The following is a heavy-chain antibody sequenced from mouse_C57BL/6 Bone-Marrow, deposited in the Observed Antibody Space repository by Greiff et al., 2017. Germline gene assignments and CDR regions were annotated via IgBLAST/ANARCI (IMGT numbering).Heavy chain of an antibody. J-gene: IGHJ2*01. V-gene: IGHV1-4*01. D-gene: IGHD2-3*01. CDR1: GYTFTSYT. CDR3: ATSDGYYSDY. CDR2: INPSSGYT. Sequence: VKLMESGAELARPGASVKMSCKASGYTFTSYTMHWVKQRPGQGLEWIGYINPSSGYTKYNQKFKDKATLTADKSSSTAYMQLSSLTSEDSAVYYCATSDGYYSDYWGQGTTLTVSS.